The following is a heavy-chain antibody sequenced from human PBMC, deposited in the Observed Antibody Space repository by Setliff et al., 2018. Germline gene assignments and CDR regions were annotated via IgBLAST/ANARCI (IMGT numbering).Heavy chain of an antibody. J-gene: IGHJ4*02. V-gene: IGHV3-7*01. CDR1: GFIFSTYW. CDR3: ATSDWYAAFDH. Sequence: LRLSCAASGFIFSTYWMSWVRQAPGKGLEWVANIKQDESEKHYVGSVKGRFTISRDNARNSVYLQMNSLRAEDAAVYYCATSDWYAAFDHWGQGTLVTVSS. D-gene: IGHD6-19*01. CDR2: IKQDESEK.